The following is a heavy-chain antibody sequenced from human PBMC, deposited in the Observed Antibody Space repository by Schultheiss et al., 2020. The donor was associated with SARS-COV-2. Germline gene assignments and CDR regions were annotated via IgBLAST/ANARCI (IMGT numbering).Heavy chain of an antibody. Sequence: GGSLRLSCAASGFTVSSNYMSWVRQAPGKGLEWVSSISSSSYIYYADSVKGRFTISRDNAKNSLYLQMNSLRAEDTAVYYCARDRYDSSGSAFDIWGQGTMVTVSS. CDR1: GFTVSSNY. CDR3: ARDRYDSSGSAFDI. J-gene: IGHJ3*02. D-gene: IGHD3-22*01. CDR2: ISSSSYI. V-gene: IGHV3-69-1*01.